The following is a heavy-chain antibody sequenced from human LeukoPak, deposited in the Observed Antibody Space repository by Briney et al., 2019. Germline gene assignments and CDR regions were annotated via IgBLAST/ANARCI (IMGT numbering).Heavy chain of an antibody. CDR3: ARGPEYGGTIDY. CDR2: INPNSDAT. D-gene: IGHD4-23*01. J-gene: IGHJ4*02. Sequence: GASVKVSCKAFGYTFTSNYMHWVRQAPGQGLEWMGWINPNSDATKYSQKFQGRVTMTRDTSISTTYMDLTRLTSDDTAVYYCARGPEYGGTIDYWGQGTLVTVSS. CDR1: GYTFTSNY. V-gene: IGHV1-2*02.